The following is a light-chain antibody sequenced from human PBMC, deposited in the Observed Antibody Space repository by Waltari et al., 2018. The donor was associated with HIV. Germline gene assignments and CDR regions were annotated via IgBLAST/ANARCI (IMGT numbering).Light chain of an antibody. Sequence: SYELTQPPSVSVSPGQAATITCPGEKLNDKYVCWYQQKPVRSPVLLIYQDAKRLSGIPDRFACSNSGNTAILSISGTQAMDEADYYCQAWDSGTGVFGTGTTVTVL. V-gene: IGLV3-1*01. CDR3: QAWDSGTGV. J-gene: IGLJ1*01. CDR2: QDA. CDR1: KLNDKY.